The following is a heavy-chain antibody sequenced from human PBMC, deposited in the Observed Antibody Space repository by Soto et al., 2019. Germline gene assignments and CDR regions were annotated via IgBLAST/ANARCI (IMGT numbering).Heavy chain of an antibody. CDR2: ISSSSSYI. D-gene: IGHD5-12*01. Sequence: PGGSLRLSCAASGFTFSSYSMNWVRQAPGKGLEWVSSISSSSSYIYYADSVKGRFTISRDNAKNSLYLQMNSLRAEDTAVYYCARDYSGCDFRTDSYGMDVWGQGTTVTVS. J-gene: IGHJ6*01. V-gene: IGHV3-21*01. CDR3: ARDYSGCDFRTDSYGMDV. CDR1: GFTFSSYS.